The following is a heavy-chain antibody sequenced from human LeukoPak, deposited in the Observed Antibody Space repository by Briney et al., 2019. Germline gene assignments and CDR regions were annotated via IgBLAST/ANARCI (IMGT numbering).Heavy chain of an antibody. CDR2: TTTDGSTT. J-gene: IGHJ3*02. D-gene: IGHD6-25*01. V-gene: IGHV3-74*01. Sequence: PGGSLRLSCAASGFTFSRYWMHWVRQAPGKGLVWVSRTTTDGSTTTYADSVKGRFTISRDNAKNTLYLQMNSLRAEDTAVYYCARVGARLGAFDIWGQGTMVTVSS. CDR1: GFTFSRYW. CDR3: ARVGARLGAFDI.